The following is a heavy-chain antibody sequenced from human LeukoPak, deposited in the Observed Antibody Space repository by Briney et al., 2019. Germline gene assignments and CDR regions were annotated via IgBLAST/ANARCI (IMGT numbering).Heavy chain of an antibody. CDR2: IYRNGGGGST. D-gene: IGHD2-2*01. CDR3: TTDSYCSTTTYYASSNYYFGLYG. Sequence: WGSVRLSCAASGCTFSHDWMTWVRQAPGKGLEWVGRIYRNGGGGSTEYAAHVKGRFTISRYVSKNTLYLKRKSLKTEDTSGYYCTTDSYCSTTTYYASSNYYFGLYGWGQGTSVTASS. J-gene: IGHJ6*02. V-gene: IGHV3-15*05. CDR1: GCTFSHDW.